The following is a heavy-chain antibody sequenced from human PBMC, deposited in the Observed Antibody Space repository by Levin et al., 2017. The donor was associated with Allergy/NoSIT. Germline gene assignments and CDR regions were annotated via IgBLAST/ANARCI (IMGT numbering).Heavy chain of an antibody. D-gene: IGHD5-12*01. CDR3: ANIVATIGKGGDY. CDR1: GYTFTGYY. J-gene: IGHJ4*02. V-gene: IGHV1-2*06. CDR2: INPNSGGT. Sequence: ASVKVSCKASGYTFTGYYMHWVRQAPGQGLECMGRINPNSGGTNYAQKFQGRVTMTRDTSISTAYMELSRLRSDDTAVYYCANIVATIGKGGDYWGQGTLVTVSS.